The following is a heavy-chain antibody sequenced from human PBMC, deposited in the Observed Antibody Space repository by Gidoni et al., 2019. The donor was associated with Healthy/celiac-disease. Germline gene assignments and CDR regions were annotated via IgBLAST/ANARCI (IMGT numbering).Heavy chain of an antibody. J-gene: IGHJ4*02. CDR1: GFTFGDYA. CDR2: IRSKAYGGTT. CDR3: TRGLMITFGGVIPYYFDY. V-gene: IGHV3-49*05. Sequence: EVQLVESGGGLVTPGRSLRLSCTASGFTFGDYAMSWFRQAPGKGLEWVGFIRSKAYGGTTEYAASVKCRFTISRDDSKSIAYLQMNSLKTEDTAVYYCTRGLMITFGGVIPYYFDYWGQGTLVTVSS. D-gene: IGHD3-16*01.